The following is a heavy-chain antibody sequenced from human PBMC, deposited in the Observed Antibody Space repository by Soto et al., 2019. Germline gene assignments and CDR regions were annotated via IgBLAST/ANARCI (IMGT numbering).Heavy chain of an antibody. D-gene: IGHD3-10*01. CDR3: ARVDPRGVAVVRDY. CDR2: ISGFNGQT. Sequence: ASVKVSCKASGNTFASHGFSWVRQAPGQGLEWMGWISGFNGQTNYALKFQGRVTLTTDASTSTAYMELRSLRSDDTAVYFCARVDPRGVAVVRDYWAREHWSPSPQ. J-gene: IGHJ4*02. CDR1: GNTFASHG. V-gene: IGHV1-18*01.